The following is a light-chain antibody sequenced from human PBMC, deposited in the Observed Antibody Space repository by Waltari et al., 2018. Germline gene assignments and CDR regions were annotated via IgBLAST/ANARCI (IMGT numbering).Light chain of an antibody. J-gene: IGKJ2*01. Sequence: DIVMTQSPDSLAVSLGERATINCKSSQSVLYSSNNKNYLAWYQQKPGQRPKLLIYWASTRESGVPDRFSGSGSGTDFTLTISSLQAEDVAVYYCQQYYSTLYTFGQGTKVEIK. CDR2: WAS. CDR1: QSVLYSSNNKNY. V-gene: IGKV4-1*01. CDR3: QQYYSTLYT.